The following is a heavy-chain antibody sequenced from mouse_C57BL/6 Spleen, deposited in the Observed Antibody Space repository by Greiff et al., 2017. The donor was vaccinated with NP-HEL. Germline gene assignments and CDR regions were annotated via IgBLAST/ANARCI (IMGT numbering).Heavy chain of an antibody. Sequence: QVHVKQSGAELVKPGASVKLSCKASGYTFTSYWMHWVKQRPGQGLEWIGMIHPNSGSTNYNEKFKSKATLTVDKSSSTAYMQLSSLTSEDSAVYYCARLDSSGPFAYWGQGTLVTVSA. CDR1: GYTFTSYW. CDR2: IHPNSGST. V-gene: IGHV1-64*01. D-gene: IGHD3-2*02. CDR3: ARLDSSGPFAY. J-gene: IGHJ3*01.